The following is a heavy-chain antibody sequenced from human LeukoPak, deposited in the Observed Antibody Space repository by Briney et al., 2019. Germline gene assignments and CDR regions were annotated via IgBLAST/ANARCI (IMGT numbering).Heavy chain of an antibody. CDR1: GFTFSSYG. V-gene: IGHV3-30*03. D-gene: IGHD2-2*01. Sequence: GGFLRLSCAASGFTFSSYGMHWVRQAPGKGLEWVAVISYDGSNKYYADSVKGRFTISRDSSKNTLYLQMNSLRAEDTAVYYCPTSSTSRGMDVWGKGTTVTVSS. CDR3: PTSSTSRGMDV. CDR2: ISYDGSNK. J-gene: IGHJ6*04.